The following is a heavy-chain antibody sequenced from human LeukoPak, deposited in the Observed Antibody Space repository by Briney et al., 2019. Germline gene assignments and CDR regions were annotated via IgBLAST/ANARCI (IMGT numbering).Heavy chain of an antibody. CDR3: EGARGTSREY. CDR1: GFSFSDFY. V-gene: IGHV3-11*01. J-gene: IGHJ4*02. D-gene: IGHD3-16*01. CDR2: IRSSGTPV. Sequence: GGSLRLSCAASGFSFSDFYMTWIRQAPGKGLEWLSYIRSSGTPVSYTDSVKGRFTISRDNAKNSLYLQMNSLRAEDTAVYYCEGARGTSREYWGEGTLVTVSS.